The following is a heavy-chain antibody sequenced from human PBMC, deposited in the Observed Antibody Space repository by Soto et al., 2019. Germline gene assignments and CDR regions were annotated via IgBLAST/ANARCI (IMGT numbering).Heavy chain of an antibody. D-gene: IGHD3-3*01. J-gene: IGHJ4*02. Sequence: GGSLRLSCAASGFTFSSYGMHWVRQAPGKGLEWVAVISYDGSNKYYADSVKGRFTISRDNSKNTLYLQMNSLRAEDTAVYYCAKFGWRGYLDGTRDGFNFDYWGQGTLVTVSS. CDR2: ISYDGSNK. CDR1: GFTFSSYG. V-gene: IGHV3-30*18. CDR3: AKFGWRGYLDGTRDGFNFDY.